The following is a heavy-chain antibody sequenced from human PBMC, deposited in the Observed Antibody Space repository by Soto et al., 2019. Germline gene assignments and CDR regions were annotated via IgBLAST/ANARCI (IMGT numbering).Heavy chain of an antibody. CDR1: GGSISSSNW. D-gene: IGHD3-10*01. CDR3: ARERAFGESSPGYYYYGMDV. CDR2: IYRSGST. Sequence: QVQLQESGPGLVKPSGTLSLTCAVSGGSISSSNWWRWVRQPPGKGLEWIGEIYRSGSTNYNPSLKSRVTISVDNSKSQFSLKLSSVTAADTAVYYCARERAFGESSPGYYYYGMDVWGQGTTVTVSS. J-gene: IGHJ6*02. V-gene: IGHV4-4*02.